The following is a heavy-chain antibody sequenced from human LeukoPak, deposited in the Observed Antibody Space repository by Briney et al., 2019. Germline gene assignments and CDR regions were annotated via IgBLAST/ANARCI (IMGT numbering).Heavy chain of an antibody. Sequence: ASVKVSCKASGYTFTSTGICWVRQAPGQGLEWMGWVSAYNGNTNYAQKFQGRVTMTTDTSTTTAYMELRSLRSDDTAVYFCARDAPQWRNAFDSWGQGTMVTVSS. D-gene: IGHD6-19*01. CDR3: ARDAPQWRNAFDS. J-gene: IGHJ3*01. CDR2: VSAYNGNT. V-gene: IGHV1-18*01. CDR1: GYTFTSTG.